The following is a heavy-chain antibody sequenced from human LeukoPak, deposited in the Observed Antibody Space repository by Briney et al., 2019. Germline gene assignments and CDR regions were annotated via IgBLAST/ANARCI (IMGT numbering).Heavy chain of an antibody. Sequence: SETLSLTCTVSGGSISSYYWSWIRQPPGKGLEWIGYIYYSGSTNYNPSLKSRVTISVDTSKNQFSLKLSSVTAADTAVYYCARVIVVPGAVPYYYMDVWGKGTTVTVSS. J-gene: IGHJ6*03. V-gene: IGHV4-59*08. CDR2: IYYSGST. CDR3: ARVIVVPGAVPYYYMDV. D-gene: IGHD2-2*01. CDR1: GGSISSYY.